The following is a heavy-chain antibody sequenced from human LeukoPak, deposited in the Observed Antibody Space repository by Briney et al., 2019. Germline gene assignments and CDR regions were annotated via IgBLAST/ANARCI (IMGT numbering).Heavy chain of an antibody. CDR3: AREYYYYMDV. CDR1: GASLSSYY. CDR2: IYTGGSV. V-gene: IGHV4-4*07. J-gene: IGHJ6*03. Sequence: SETLSLTCAVSGASLSSYYWTWIRKSAGKGLEWIGRIYTGGSVNYNPSVKSRVTMSVDPSKSQFSLELSSVTAADTAVYYCAREYYYYMDVWGKGTTVTISS.